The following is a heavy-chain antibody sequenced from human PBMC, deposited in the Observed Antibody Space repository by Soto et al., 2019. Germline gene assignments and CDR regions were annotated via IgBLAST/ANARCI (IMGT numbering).Heavy chain of an antibody. CDR2: IWYDGSNK. CDR1: GFTFSSYG. J-gene: IGHJ5*02. D-gene: IGHD2-2*01. CDR3: ARDGRGSTSSNDGGWFDP. Sequence: RGSLRLSCAASGFTFSSYGMHWVRQAPGKGLEWVAVIWYDGSNKYYADSVKGRFTISRDNSKNTLYLQMNSLRAEDTAVYYCARDGRGSTSSNDGGWFDPWGQGTLVTVSS. V-gene: IGHV3-33*01.